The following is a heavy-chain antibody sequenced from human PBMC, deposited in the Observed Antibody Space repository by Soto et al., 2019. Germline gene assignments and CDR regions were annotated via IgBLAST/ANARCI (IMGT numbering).Heavy chain of an antibody. V-gene: IGHV3-7*03. CDR3: ARDRGRHYYERSGYPYYFEY. Sequence: PGGSLRLSCAASGFTFGSYWMSWVRQAPGKGLEWVANIKQDGSEKYYVDPVKGRFTISRDKAKNSLYLQMNSLRAEDTAVYYCARDRGRHYYERSGYPYYFEYWGQGTLVTVSS. CDR1: GFTFGSYW. J-gene: IGHJ4*02. CDR2: IKQDGSEK. D-gene: IGHD3-22*01.